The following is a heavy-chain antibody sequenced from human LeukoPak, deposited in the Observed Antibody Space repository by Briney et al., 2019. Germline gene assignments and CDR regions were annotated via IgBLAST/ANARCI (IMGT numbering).Heavy chain of an antibody. D-gene: IGHD2-2*01. Sequence: GGSLRLFCAASGFTFSSYSMNWVRQAPGKGLEWVSSISSSNSYIYYADSVKGRFTISRDNAKNSLYLQMNSLRAEDTAVYYCAREPVVPAAKLDYWGQGTLVTVSS. CDR2: ISSSNSYI. V-gene: IGHV3-21*01. J-gene: IGHJ4*02. CDR3: AREPVVPAAKLDY. CDR1: GFTFSSYS.